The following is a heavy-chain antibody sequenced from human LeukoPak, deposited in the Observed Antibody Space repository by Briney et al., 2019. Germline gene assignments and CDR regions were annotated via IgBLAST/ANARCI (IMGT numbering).Heavy chain of an antibody. CDR3: VRGLRYSDWLSPSYYFDY. CDR2: IGTAGDT. D-gene: IGHD3-9*01. Sequence: GGSLRRSCAASGFTFSSYDMHWVRQATGKGLEWVSAIGTAGDTYYPGSVKGRFTISRENAKNSLYLQMNSLRAGDTAVYYCVRGLRYSDWLSPSYYFDYWGQGTLVTVSS. CDR1: GFTFSSYD. J-gene: IGHJ4*02. V-gene: IGHV3-13*04.